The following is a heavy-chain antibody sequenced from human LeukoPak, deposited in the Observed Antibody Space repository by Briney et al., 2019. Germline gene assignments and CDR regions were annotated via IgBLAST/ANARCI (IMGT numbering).Heavy chain of an antibody. D-gene: IGHD2-15*01. CDR1: GGTFSSYA. J-gene: IGHJ6*02. CDR3: ARDRPDCSGGSCYSRDYYYYGMDV. CDR2: IIPIFGTA. Sequence: SVEVSCKASGGTFSSYAISWVRQAPGQGLEWMGGIIPIFGTAKYAQKFQGRVTITADESTSTAYMGLSSLRSEDTAVYYCARDRPDCSGGSCYSRDYYYYGMDVWGQGTTVTVSS. V-gene: IGHV1-69*13.